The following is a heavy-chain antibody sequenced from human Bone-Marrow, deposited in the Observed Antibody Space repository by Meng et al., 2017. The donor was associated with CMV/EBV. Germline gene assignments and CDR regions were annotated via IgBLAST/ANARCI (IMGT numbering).Heavy chain of an antibody. CDR1: GVSISSGRCY. J-gene: IGHJ1*01. CDR3: ARTVLIPGAPVAEYFQL. V-gene: IGHV4-31*03. D-gene: IGHD2-2*01. Sequence: SEALSLTCTVSGVSISSGRCYWSWLRQQPGKGLEWIGHIYYSGTTYYNPSLKSRLTMSVDTSKNQFSLRLSSVTAADTAVYYCARTVLIPGAPVAEYFQLWGQGTLVTVSS. CDR2: IYYSGTT.